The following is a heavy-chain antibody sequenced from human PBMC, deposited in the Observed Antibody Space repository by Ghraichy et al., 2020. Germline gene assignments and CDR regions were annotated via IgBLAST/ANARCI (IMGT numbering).Heavy chain of an antibody. J-gene: IGHJ6*02. D-gene: IGHD2-15*01. CDR3: ARERGGGYCSGGSCYGMDV. CDR2: IISSSSTI. V-gene: IGHV3-48*02. CDR1: GFTFSSYS. Sequence: GGSLRLSCAASGFTFSSYSMNWVRQAPGKGLEWVSYIISSSSTIYYADSVKGRFTISRDNAKNSLYLQMNSLRDEDTAVYYCARERGGGYCSGGSCYGMDVWGQGTTVTVSS.